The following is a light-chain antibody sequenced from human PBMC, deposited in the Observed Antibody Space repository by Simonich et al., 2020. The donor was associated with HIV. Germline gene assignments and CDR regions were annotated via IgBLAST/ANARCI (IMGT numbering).Light chain of an antibody. CDR1: QSILYSSNNKNY. Sequence: DIVMTQSPDSLAVSLGERATINCKSNQSILYSSNNKNYLAWYHQKPGHPPRLLIYWASTRESGVPDRFSGSGSGTDFTLTISSLQAEDVAVYYCQQYYNTPQTFGQGTKVEIK. J-gene: IGKJ1*01. V-gene: IGKV4-1*01. CDR2: WAS. CDR3: QQYYNTPQT.